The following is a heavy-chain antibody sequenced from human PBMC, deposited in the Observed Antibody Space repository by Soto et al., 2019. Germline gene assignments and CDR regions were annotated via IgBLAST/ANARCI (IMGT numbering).Heavy chain of an antibody. CDR3: AKDPQSGYKPPYFAY. CDR2: ISYDGSNK. Sequence: GGSLRLSCASSGFTFSSYGMHWVRQATGKGLEWVAVISYDGSNKYYADSVKGRFTISRDNSKNTLYLQMNSLRAEDTAVYYCAKDPQSGYKPPYFAYWGRETLVTAS. CDR1: GFTFSSYG. D-gene: IGHD5-12*01. J-gene: IGHJ4*02. V-gene: IGHV3-30*18.